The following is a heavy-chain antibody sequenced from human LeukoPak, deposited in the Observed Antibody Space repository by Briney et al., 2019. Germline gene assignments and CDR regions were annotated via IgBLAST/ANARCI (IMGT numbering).Heavy chain of an antibody. CDR1: GFTFSNAW. D-gene: IGHD5-24*01. CDR2: IKSKTDGGTT. J-gene: IGHJ2*01. Sequence: PGGSLRLSCAASGFTFSNAWMSWVRQAPGKGLEWVGRIKSKTDGGTTDYAAPVKGRFTISRDDSKNTLYLQMNSLKTEDTAVYYCTTRWGHHETRSYWYFDLWGRGTLVTVSS. V-gene: IGHV3-15*01. CDR3: TTRWGHHETRSYWYFDL.